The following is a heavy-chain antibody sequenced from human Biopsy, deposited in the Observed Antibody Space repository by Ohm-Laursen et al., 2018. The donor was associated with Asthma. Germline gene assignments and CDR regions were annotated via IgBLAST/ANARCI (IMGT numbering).Heavy chain of an antibody. CDR1: GYNFISFA. D-gene: IGHD3-9*01. CDR2: VNTGNGDT. V-gene: IGHV1-3*04. Sequence: ASVKVSCKASGYNFISFAIHWVRQAPGQRLEWMGWVNTGNGDTKYSQKFQGRVTMTRDTSASTAYMELRSLRSEDTATYYCARTYYDFLTGQVKDVFGVWGQGTMATVSS. CDR3: ARTYYDFLTGQVKDVFGV. J-gene: IGHJ3*01.